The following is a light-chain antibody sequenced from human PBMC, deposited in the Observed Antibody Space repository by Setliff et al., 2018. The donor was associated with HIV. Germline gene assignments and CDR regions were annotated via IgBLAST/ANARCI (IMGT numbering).Light chain of an antibody. CDR1: SSDVRGYNY. CDR3: SSFTSSGTYV. J-gene: IGLJ1*01. CDR2: EVT. Sequence: QSVLAQPASVSGSPGQSITISCTGTSSDVRGYNYVSWYQQHPGIAPKHLIYEVTNRPSGISNRFSASKSDNTASLTISGLQAEDEADYYCSSFTSSGTYVFGTGTRSPS. V-gene: IGLV2-14*01.